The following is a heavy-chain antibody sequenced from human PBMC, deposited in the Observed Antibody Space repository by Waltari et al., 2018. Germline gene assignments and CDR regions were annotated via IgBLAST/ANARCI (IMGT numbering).Heavy chain of an antibody. D-gene: IGHD5-12*01. CDR2: ISWNSGSI. Sequence: EVQLVESGGGLVQPGRSLRLSCAASGFTFDDYAMHWVRQAPGKGLEWVSGISWNSGSIGYADSVKGRFTISRDNAKNSLYLQMNSLRAEDTALYYCAKDFLRWLTNYYFDYWGQGTLVTVSS. CDR3: AKDFLRWLTNYYFDY. CDR1: GFTFDDYA. V-gene: IGHV3-9*01. J-gene: IGHJ4*02.